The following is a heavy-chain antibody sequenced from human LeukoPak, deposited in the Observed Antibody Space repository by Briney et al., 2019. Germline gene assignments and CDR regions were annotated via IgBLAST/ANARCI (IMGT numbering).Heavy chain of an antibody. D-gene: IGHD1-26*01. Sequence: GGSLRLSCSASGFSLDGYTMHWVRQTPGKGLQWLSLIRWDSDVIYYGDSVRGRFTISRDNSKNSLYLQMNGLRPEDNAFYFCARGLQGATLCHLWGRGTLVTVSS. CDR3: ARGLQGATLCHL. CDR1: GFSLDGYT. V-gene: IGHV3-43*01. CDR2: IRWDSDVI. J-gene: IGHJ5*02.